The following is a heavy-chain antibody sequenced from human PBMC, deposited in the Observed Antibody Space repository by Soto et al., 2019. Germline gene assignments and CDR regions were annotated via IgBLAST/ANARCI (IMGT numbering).Heavy chain of an antibody. J-gene: IGHJ6*02. CDR2: MNQDGSEK. Sequence: EVQLVESGGGLVQPGGSLRLSCTVSGFTFGDYCMTWVRQAPGKGLEWVANMNQDGSEKYYVDSVQGRFAISRDNAKNSLYLQMHSLSAEDTAVYYCASPRVSYAMDVWGQGTTVTVSS. CDR3: ASPRVSYAMDV. V-gene: IGHV3-7*05. CDR1: GFTFGDYC.